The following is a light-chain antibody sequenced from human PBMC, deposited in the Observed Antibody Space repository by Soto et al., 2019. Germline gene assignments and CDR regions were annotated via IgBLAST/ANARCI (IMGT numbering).Light chain of an antibody. Sequence: EIVLTQSPGTLSLSPGERATLSCRASQSVSSSYLAWYQQKPGQAPRLLIYDAATRATGIPDRFSGSGSGTDFSLTISRLEPEDLAVYFCQQYGSSPLTFGGGTKADI. CDR1: QSVSSSY. CDR3: QQYGSSPLT. CDR2: DAA. V-gene: IGKV3-20*01. J-gene: IGKJ4*01.